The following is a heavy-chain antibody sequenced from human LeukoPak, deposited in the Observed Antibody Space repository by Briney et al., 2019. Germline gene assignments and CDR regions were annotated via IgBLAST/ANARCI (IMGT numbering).Heavy chain of an antibody. Sequence: SETLSLTCTVSGGSLSSSSYYWGWIRQPPGKGLEWIGSIYYSGSTYHNPSLKSRVIISVDTSKNQFSLQLSSVTAADTAVYYCARVSWVYDLGFDYWGQGTLVTVSS. CDR1: GGSLSSSSYY. J-gene: IGHJ4*02. CDR3: ARVSWVYDLGFDY. V-gene: IGHV4-39*01. CDR2: IYYSGST. D-gene: IGHD2-8*01.